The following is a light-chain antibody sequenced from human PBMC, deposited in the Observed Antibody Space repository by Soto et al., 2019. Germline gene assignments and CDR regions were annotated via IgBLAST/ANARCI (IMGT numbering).Light chain of an antibody. CDR2: AAS. CDR1: QGISSY. V-gene: IGKV1-39*01. CDR3: QQTYTTPLT. Sequence: DIQMTQSPSSLSASVGDRVTITCRASQGISSYLNWYLQKPGKAPKLLIYAASSLQSGVPSRFSGSGSGPDFTLTINSLQPEDFATYYCQQTYTTPLTFGGGTKVDIK. J-gene: IGKJ4*01.